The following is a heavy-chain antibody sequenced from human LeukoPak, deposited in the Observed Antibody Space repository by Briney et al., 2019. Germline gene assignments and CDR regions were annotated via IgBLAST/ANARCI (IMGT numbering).Heavy chain of an antibody. CDR2: ISYDGSNK. CDR3: ARERGVVAATRRPFFDY. J-gene: IGHJ4*02. D-gene: IGHD2-15*01. CDR1: GFTFSSYA. V-gene: IGHV3-30*03. Sequence: GGSLRLSCAASGFTFSSYAMSWVRQAPGKGLEWVAVISYDGSNKYYADSVKGRFTISRDNSKNTLYLQMNSLRAEDTAVYYCARERGVVAATRRPFFDYWGQGTLVTVSS.